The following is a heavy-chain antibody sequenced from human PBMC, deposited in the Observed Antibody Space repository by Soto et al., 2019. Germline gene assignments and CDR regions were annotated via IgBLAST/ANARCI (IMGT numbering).Heavy chain of an antibody. CDR3: AGQITVTTYYFDY. CDR1: GGSISRGDYY. J-gene: IGHJ4*02. D-gene: IGHD4-17*01. V-gene: IGHV4-30-4*01. Sequence: SETLSLTCTVSGGSISRGDYYWSWIRQPPGKGLEWIGYIYYSGSTYYNPSLKSRVTISVDTSKNQFSLKLSSVTAADTAVYYCAGQITVTTYYFDYWGQGTLVTVSS. CDR2: IYYSGST.